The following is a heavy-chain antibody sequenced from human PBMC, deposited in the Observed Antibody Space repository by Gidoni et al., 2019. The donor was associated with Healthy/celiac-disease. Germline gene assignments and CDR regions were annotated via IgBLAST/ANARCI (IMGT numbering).Heavy chain of an antibody. V-gene: IGHV4-34*01. Sequence: QVQLQQWGAGLLKPSETLSLTCAVYGGSFSGYYWSWIRQPPGKGLEWIGEINHSGSTNYNPSLKSRVTISVDTSKNQFSLKLSSVTAADTAVYYCARGLYYYDSSGYLTSYYFDYWGQGTLVTVSS. D-gene: IGHD3-22*01. CDR2: INHSGST. CDR1: GGSFSGYY. CDR3: ARGLYYYDSSGYLTSYYFDY. J-gene: IGHJ4*02.